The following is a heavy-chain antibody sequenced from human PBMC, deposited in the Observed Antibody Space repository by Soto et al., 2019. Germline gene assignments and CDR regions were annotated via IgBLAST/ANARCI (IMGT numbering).Heavy chain of an antibody. CDR2: IYYSGST. V-gene: IGHV4-59*01. J-gene: IGHJ5*02. D-gene: IGHD3-3*01. CDR1: GGSISSYY. Sequence: QVQLQESGPGLVKPSETLSLTCTVSGGSISSYYWSWIRQPPGKGLEWIGYIYYSGSTNYNPSLKSRVTISVDTSKNQFSRKLSSVTAADTAVYYCARAPDGPLESWFDPWGQGTLVTVSS. CDR3: ARAPDGPLESWFDP.